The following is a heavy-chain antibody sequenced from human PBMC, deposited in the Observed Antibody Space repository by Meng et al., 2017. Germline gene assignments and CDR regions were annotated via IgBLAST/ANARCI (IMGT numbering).Heavy chain of an antibody. Sequence: QVQLQQWGAGLLRPSATLSPTCAVYGGSFSGYYWNWIRQPPGKGLEWIGEINEFGSTNYNPSLKSRVTILVDTSKNQFSLKLRSVTAADTAVYYCARQRGPDFWGQGSLVTVSS. CDR3: ARQRGPDF. J-gene: IGHJ4*02. CDR2: INEFGST. CDR1: GGSFSGYY. V-gene: IGHV4-34*01. D-gene: IGHD5-12*01.